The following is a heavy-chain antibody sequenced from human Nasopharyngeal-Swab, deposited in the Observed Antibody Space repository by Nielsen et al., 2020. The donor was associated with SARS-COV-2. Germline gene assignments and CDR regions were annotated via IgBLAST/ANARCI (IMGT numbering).Heavy chain of an antibody. CDR3: ARERDELRYFDSPYMDV. CDR2: IKQDGSEK. V-gene: IGHV3-7*03. J-gene: IGHJ6*03. D-gene: IGHD3-9*01. CDR1: GFTFSSYW. Sequence: GESLKISCAASGFTFSSYWMSWVRQAPGKGLEWVANIKQDGSEKYYVDSVKGRFTISRDNAKNSLYLQMNSLRAEDTAVYYCARERDELRYFDSPYMDVWGKGPRSPSP.